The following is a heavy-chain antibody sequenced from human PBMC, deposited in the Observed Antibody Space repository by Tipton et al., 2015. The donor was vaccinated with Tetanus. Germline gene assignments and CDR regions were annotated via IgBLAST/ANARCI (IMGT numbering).Heavy chain of an antibody. CDR2: IIPIFGTA. J-gene: IGHJ6*02. V-gene: IGHV1-69*01. CDR3: ASNVLGYCSGGSCYPDLNGMDV. Sequence: QLVQSGAEVKKPGSSVKVSCKASGGTFSSYAISWVRQAPGQGLEWMGGIIPIFGTANYAQKFQGRVTITADESTSTAYMELSSLRSEDTAVYYCASNVLGYCSGGSCYPDLNGMDVWGQGTTVTVSS. CDR1: GGTFSSYA. D-gene: IGHD2-15*01.